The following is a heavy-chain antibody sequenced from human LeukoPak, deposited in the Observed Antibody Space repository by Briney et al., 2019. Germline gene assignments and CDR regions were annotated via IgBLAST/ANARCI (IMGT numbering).Heavy chain of an antibody. J-gene: IGHJ3*02. V-gene: IGHV3-23*01. Sequence: GGSLRLSCAASGFTFTSSAMSWVRQAPGKGLEWVSAISTGGHNTYYADSVKGRFAISRDNSKNTLYLQMNSLRAEDTAVYYCVQEGPRGLAFDIWGQGTKVTVSS. CDR1: GFTFTSSA. CDR2: ISTGGHNT. CDR3: VQEGPRGLAFDI.